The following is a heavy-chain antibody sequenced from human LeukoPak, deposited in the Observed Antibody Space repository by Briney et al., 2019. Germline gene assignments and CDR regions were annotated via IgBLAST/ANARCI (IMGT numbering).Heavy chain of an antibody. CDR2: IKPVGSEK. V-gene: IGHV3-7*01. CDR1: GFTFSNYW. J-gene: IGHJ6*03. D-gene: IGHD3-10*01. CDR3: ARVGGITLALAPSPFPDYNYYYMDV. Sequence: GGSLRLSCAASGFTFSNYWMTWFRQTPGKGLEWVGNIKPVGSEKYYVDSVKGRFTISRDNAKNSLFLQMSSLRVEDTAVYYCARVGGITLALAPSPFPDYNYYYMDVWGKGTTVTVSS.